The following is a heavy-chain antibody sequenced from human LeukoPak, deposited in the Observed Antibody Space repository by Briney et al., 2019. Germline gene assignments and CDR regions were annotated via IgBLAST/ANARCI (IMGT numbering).Heavy chain of an antibody. D-gene: IGHD1-26*01. CDR2: ISYVGSNK. V-gene: IGHV3-30*18. Sequence: PGGSLRLSCAASGFTFSSYGMHWVRQAPGKGLEWVAVISYVGSNKYYADSVKGRFTISRDNSKNTLYQQMNSLRAEDTAVYYCAKDLSVVVGSSDAFDYWGQGTLVTVSS. J-gene: IGHJ4*02. CDR3: AKDLSVVVGSSDAFDY. CDR1: GFTFSSYG.